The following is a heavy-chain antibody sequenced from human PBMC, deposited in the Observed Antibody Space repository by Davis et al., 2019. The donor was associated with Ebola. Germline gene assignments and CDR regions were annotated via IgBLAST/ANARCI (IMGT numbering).Heavy chain of an antibody. CDR3: AREFGDYFDY. J-gene: IGHJ4*02. V-gene: IGHV3-48*02. CDR1: GFNLNGYD. D-gene: IGHD3-10*01. CDR2: ISSNSRTT. Sequence: GGSLRLSCAASGFNLNGYDMNWVRQAPGQGLEWVSYISSNSRTTYYADSVKGRFTISRDNAKNSLYLQMSSLKDDDTAVYYCAREFGDYFDYWGQGILVTVSS.